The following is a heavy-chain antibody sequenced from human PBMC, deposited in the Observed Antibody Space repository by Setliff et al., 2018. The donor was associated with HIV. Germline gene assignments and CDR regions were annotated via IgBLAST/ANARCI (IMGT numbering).Heavy chain of an antibody. CDR1: GDSISSGSYY. CDR2: IYTSGST. J-gene: IGHJ4*02. Sequence: SETLSLTCTVSGDSISSGSYYWSWIRQPAGKGLEWIGRIYTSGSTSYNPSLKSRVTISVDTSRNQFPLNLNSVTAADTAVYYCARESPRNYYYNFWSGYPSYFDYWGQGTLVTVSS. D-gene: IGHD3-3*01. CDR3: ARESPRNYYYNFWSGYPSYFDY. V-gene: IGHV4-61*02.